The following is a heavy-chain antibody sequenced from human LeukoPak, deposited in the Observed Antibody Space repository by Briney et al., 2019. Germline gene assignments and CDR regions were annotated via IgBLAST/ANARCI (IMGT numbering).Heavy chain of an antibody. CDR2: IYYSGST. J-gene: IGHJ4*02. V-gene: IGHV4-59*01. CDR3: ARGWDVTGTTFDY. CDR1: GGSISSYY. Sequence: PSETLSLTCTVSGGSISSYYWSWIRQPPGKGLEWIGYIYYSGSTNYNPSLKSRVTISVDTSKNQFSLKLSSVTAADTAVYYCARGWDVTGTTFDYWGQGTLVTVSS. D-gene: IGHD1-20*01.